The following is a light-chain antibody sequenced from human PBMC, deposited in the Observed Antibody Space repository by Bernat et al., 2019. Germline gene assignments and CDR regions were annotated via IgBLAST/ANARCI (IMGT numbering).Light chain of an antibody. V-gene: IGKV3-15*01. CDR2: EAF. CDR1: QSVTSN. CDR3: QQYYSWPVT. Sequence: EIVMTQSPATLSVSPGERVTLSCWASQSVTSNLAWYQQKPGQAPRLLIHEAFTRATGIPGRFSGSGSETEFTLTISSLQSEDFAVYYCQQYYSWPVTFGGGTKVEIK. J-gene: IGKJ4*01.